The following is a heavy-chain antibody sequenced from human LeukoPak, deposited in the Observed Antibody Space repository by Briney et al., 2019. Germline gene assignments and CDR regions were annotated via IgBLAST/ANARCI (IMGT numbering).Heavy chain of an antibody. CDR2: ISGDGGST. CDR1: GFTFSSYA. V-gene: IGHV3-64*01. J-gene: IGHJ4*02. Sequence: GGSLRLSCAASGFTFSSYAMHWVRQAPGKGLEYVSAISGDGGSTYYANSVKGRFTISRDNSKNTLYLQMGSLRVEDMAVYYCARDRSIAAAPGRLDYWGQGTQVTVSS. CDR3: ARDRSIAAAPGRLDY. D-gene: IGHD6-13*01.